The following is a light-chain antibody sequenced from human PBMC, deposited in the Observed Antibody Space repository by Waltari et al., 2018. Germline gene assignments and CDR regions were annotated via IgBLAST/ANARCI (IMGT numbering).Light chain of an antibody. CDR2: AAS. CDR3: QQSYSTPYT. V-gene: IGKV1-39*01. J-gene: IGKJ2*01. CDR1: QSISSY. Sequence: DIQMTQSPSSLSASVGARVPINCRASQSISSYLNWYQQKPGKAPKLLIYAASSLQSGVPSRFSGSGSGTDFTLPISSLQPEDFATYYCQQSYSTPYTFGQGTKLEIK.